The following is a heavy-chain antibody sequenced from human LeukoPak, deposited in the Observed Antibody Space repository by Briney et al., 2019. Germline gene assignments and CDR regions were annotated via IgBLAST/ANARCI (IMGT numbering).Heavy chain of an antibody. CDR2: IYTSGST. CDR3: ARSITMVRGVPDAFDI. Sequence: PSETLSLTCTVSGGSISSGSYYWSWIRQPAGKGLEWIGRIYTSGSTNYNPSLKSRVTISVDTSKNQFSLKLSSVTAADTAVYYCARSITMVRGVPDAFDIWGQGTMVTVSS. V-gene: IGHV4-61*02. J-gene: IGHJ3*02. CDR1: GGSISSGSYY. D-gene: IGHD3-10*01.